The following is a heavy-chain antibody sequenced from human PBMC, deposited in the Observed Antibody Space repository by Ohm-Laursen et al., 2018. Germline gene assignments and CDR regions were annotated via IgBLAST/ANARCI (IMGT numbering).Heavy chain of an antibody. CDR1: GFTFSDYG. CDR3: ARPGFYGDYLSY. D-gene: IGHD4-17*01. V-gene: IGHV3-33*01. Sequence: SLRLSCAAFGFTFSDYGMHWVRQAPGKGLEWVAVIWYDGTNKYYADSVKGRFTVSRDNSKNTLYLQMDTLTAEDTAVYYCARPGFYGDYLSYWGQGTLVTVSS. CDR2: IWYDGTNK. J-gene: IGHJ4*02.